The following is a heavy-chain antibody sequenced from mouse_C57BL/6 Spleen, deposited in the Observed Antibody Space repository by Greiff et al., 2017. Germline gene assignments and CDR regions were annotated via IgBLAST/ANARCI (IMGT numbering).Heavy chain of an antibody. D-gene: IGHD6-1*01. CDR3: ARSLSPWFAY. Sequence: QVQLKESGAELVRPGTSVKVSCKASGYAFTNYLIEWVKQRPGQGLEWIGVINPGSGGTNYNEKFKGKATLTADKSSSTAYMQLSSLTSEDSAVYFCARSLSPWFAYWGQGTLVTVSA. CDR1: GYAFTNYL. CDR2: INPGSGGT. J-gene: IGHJ3*01. V-gene: IGHV1-54*01.